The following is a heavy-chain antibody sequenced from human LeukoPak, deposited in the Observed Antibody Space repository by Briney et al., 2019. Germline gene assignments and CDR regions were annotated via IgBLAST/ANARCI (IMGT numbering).Heavy chain of an antibody. CDR1: GYSISSGYY. J-gene: IGHJ5*02. D-gene: IGHD1-7*01. Sequence: SETLSLTCTVSGYSISSGYYWGWIRQPPGKGLEWIGSIYHSGSTYYNPSLKSRVTISVDTSKNQFSLKLSSVTAADTAVYYCARVMTGTTSRWFDPWGQGTPVTVSS. V-gene: IGHV4-38-2*02. CDR3: ARVMTGTTSRWFDP. CDR2: IYHSGST.